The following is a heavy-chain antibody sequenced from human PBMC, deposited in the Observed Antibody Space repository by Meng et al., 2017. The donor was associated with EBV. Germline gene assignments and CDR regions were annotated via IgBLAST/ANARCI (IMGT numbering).Heavy chain of an antibody. CDR2: INHSGST. CDR1: GGSFSGYY. J-gene: IGHJ4*02. V-gene: IGHV4-34*01. Sequence: QVKLQQWGAGLLKPSETLSLTCAVYGGSFSGYYWSWIRQPPGKGLEWIGEINHSGSTNYNPSLKSRVTISVDTSKNQFSLKLSSVTAADTAVYYCARGRWLQPGPYFDYWGQGTLVTVSS. CDR3: ARGRWLQPGPYFDY. D-gene: IGHD5-24*01.